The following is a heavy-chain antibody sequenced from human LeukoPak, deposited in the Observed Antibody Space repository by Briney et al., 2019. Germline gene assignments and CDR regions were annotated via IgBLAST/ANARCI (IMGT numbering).Heavy chain of an antibody. Sequence: GGSLRLSCAASGFTVSSNYMSWVRQAPGKGLEWVSAISGSGGSTYYADSVKGRFTISRDNSKNTLYLQMNSLRAEDTAVYYCATGDRNWYFDLWGRGTLVTVSS. J-gene: IGHJ2*01. V-gene: IGHV3-23*01. CDR1: GFTVSSNY. CDR2: ISGSGGST. CDR3: ATGDRNWYFDL.